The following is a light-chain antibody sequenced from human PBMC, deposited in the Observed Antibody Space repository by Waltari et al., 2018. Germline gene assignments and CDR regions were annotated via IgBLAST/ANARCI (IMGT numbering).Light chain of an antibody. J-gene: IGKJ1*01. CDR1: QSISSY. CDR3: QQSYSTPRT. V-gene: IGKV1-39*01. Sequence: DIQMTQSPSSLSASVGDRVTITCRASQSISSYLNWYQQKPGQAPKLLIYAASSLQSGVPSRFSGSGSGTDFTLTISSLQPEDFATYYCQQSYSTPRTFGQGTKEEIK. CDR2: AAS.